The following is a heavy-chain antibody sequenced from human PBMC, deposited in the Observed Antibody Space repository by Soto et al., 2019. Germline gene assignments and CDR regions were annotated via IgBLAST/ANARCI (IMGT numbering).Heavy chain of an antibody. D-gene: IGHD2-2*01. CDR2: IIPIPGTA. Sequence: QVQLVQSGAEVKKPGSSVKVSCKASGGTFSSYAISWVRQAPGQGLEWMGGIIPIPGTANYAQKFQGRVMITADESTSTDCVELRRLTSEATAVCYSARSQGSSTSLEIYYYYYYGMDVWGKGTTVTVSS. J-gene: IGHJ6*04. V-gene: IGHV1-69*01. CDR1: GGTFSSYA. CDR3: ARSQGSSTSLEIYYYYYYGMDV.